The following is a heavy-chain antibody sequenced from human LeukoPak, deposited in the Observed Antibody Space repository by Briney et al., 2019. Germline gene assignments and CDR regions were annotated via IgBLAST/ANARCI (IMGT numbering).Heavy chain of an antibody. Sequence: PGGSLRLSCAASGFTFSSYSMNWVRQAPGKGREWVSSISSSSSYIYYADSVKGRFAISRDNAKNSLYLQMNSLRAEDTAVYYCARVIGGYGDYWGQRTLVTVSS. D-gene: IGHD5-12*01. CDR3: ARVIGGYGDY. CDR2: ISSSSSYI. J-gene: IGHJ4*02. CDR1: GFTFSSYS. V-gene: IGHV3-21*01.